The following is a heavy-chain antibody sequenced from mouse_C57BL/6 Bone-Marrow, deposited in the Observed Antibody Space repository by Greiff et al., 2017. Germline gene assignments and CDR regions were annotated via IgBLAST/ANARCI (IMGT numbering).Heavy chain of an antibody. CDR3: AGGGYVGTFAY. J-gene: IGHJ3*01. V-gene: IGHV1-81*01. D-gene: IGHD3-1*01. Sequence: VQLQQSGAELARPGASVKLSCKASGYTFTSYGISWVKQSTGQGLEWIGEIYPRSGNTYYNEKFKGEATLTAGKSSSAAYMALRSLTSEDSAVDFCAGGGYVGTFAYWGQGSLVTVSA. CDR1: GYTFTSYG. CDR2: IYPRSGNT.